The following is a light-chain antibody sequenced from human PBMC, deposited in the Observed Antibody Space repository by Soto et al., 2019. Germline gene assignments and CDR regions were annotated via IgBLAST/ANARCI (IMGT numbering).Light chain of an antibody. CDR1: QSISSW. Sequence: MTQSPSALAKYVGDRVTITCRASQSISSWLAWYQQKPGKAPKLLIYDASSLESGVPSRFSGSGSGTEFTLTISSLQPDDFATYYCHQGWTFGQGTKV. CDR3: HQGWT. V-gene: IGKV1-5*01. J-gene: IGKJ1*01. CDR2: DAS.